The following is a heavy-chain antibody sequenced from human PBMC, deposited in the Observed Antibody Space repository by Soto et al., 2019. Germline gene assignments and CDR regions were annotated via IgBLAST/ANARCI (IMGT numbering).Heavy chain of an antibody. CDR3: AISYCGNECHPHRAFYYFGWDV. CDR2: IIPMLEAT. Sequence: QVQLVQSGAEVRKPGSSVKVSCRASVGTFSDFTVTWVRQVPGQGLEWMGGIIPMLEATKYAQTIQDRVTFTADESTATVFMELSSHRSEETAVYFCAISYCGNECHPHRAFYYFGWDVWGQGTTVTVSS. D-gene: IGHD2-21*01. J-gene: IGHJ6*02. CDR1: VGTFSDFT. V-gene: IGHV1-69*01.